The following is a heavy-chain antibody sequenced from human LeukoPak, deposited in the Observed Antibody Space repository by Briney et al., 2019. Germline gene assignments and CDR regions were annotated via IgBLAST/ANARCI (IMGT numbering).Heavy chain of an antibody. V-gene: IGHV4-59*05. CDR2: IYYSGST. CDR1: GGSISSYY. J-gene: IGHJ4*02. Sequence: SETLSLTCTVSGGSISSYYWSWIRQPPGKGLEWIGSIYYSGSTYYNPSLKSRVTISVDTSKNQFSLKLSSVTAADTAVYYCARLLEWLSYFDYWAREPWSPSPQ. CDR3: ARLLEWLSYFDY. D-gene: IGHD3-3*01.